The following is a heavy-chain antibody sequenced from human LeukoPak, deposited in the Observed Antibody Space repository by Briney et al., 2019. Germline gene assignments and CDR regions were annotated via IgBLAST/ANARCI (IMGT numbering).Heavy chain of an antibody. CDR3: ATSGYHYGLVDY. Sequence: SGGSLRLSCAASELTFSFSVYSMNWVRQAPGKGLEWVSSIISSSSYIYYADSVKGRFTISRDNAKNSLYLQMNTLRAEDTAVYYCATSGYHYGLVDYWGQGTLVTVSS. V-gene: IGHV3-21*01. D-gene: IGHD5-18*01. J-gene: IGHJ4*02. CDR1: ELTFSFSVYS. CDR2: IISSSSYI.